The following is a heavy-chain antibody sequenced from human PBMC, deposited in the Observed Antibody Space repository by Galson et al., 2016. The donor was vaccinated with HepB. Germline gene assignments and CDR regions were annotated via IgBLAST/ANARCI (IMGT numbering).Heavy chain of an antibody. CDR2: IKPSGGNT. D-gene: IGHD2-15*01. CDR3: AEVGHDGGGIAVHFEN. J-gene: IGHJ4*02. Sequence: SVKVSCTASGYTFNTYNMHWLRQAPGQGLEWMGIIKPSGGNTIYAQKFQDRITMTRDTSTSTVYMELISLRSEDTAVYYCAEVGHDGGGIAVHFENWGPGTLVTVSS. CDR1: GYTFNTYN. V-gene: IGHV1-46*02.